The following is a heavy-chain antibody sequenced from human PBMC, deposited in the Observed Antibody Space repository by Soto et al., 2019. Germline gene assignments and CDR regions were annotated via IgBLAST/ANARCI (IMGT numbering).Heavy chain of an antibody. CDR1: GYSFTSYW. Sequence: GESLKISCKGSGYSFTSYWFGWVRQMPGKGLEWMGIIYPGDSDTRYSPSFQGQVTISADKSISTAYLQWSSLKAPDTAMYYCAREGYRDSYSYYQTLDVWGQGTTVTVSS. V-gene: IGHV5-51*01. D-gene: IGHD4-17*01. CDR3: AREGYRDSYSYYQTLDV. J-gene: IGHJ6*02. CDR2: IYPGDSDT.